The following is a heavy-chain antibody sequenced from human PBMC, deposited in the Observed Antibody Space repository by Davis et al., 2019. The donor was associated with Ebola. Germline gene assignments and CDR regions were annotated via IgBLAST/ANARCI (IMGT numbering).Heavy chain of an antibody. CDR3: ATDQRYQLISNHYYYAMDV. J-gene: IGHJ6*02. D-gene: IGHD2-2*01. Sequence: AASVKVSCKTSGDTFNRYTISWVRQAPGQGLEWMGGIIPMFGTASYAQKFQGRVTITADRSTRTAYMELTSLRSEDTAVYYCATDQRYQLISNHYYYAMDVWGQGTTVTVSS. V-gene: IGHV1-69*06. CDR2: IIPMFGTA. CDR1: GDTFNRYT.